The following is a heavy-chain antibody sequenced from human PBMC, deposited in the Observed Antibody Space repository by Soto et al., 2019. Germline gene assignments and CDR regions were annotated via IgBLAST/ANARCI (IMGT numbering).Heavy chain of an antibody. V-gene: IGHV3-11*01. J-gene: IGHJ6*02. Sequence: PGGSLRLSCAASGFTFSDYYMSWIRQAPGKGLEWVSYISSSGSTIYYADSVKGRFTISRDNAKNSLYLQMNSLRAEDTAVYYRARDQERGYSYAYEGPDYGMDVWGQGTTVTVSS. D-gene: IGHD5-18*01. CDR1: GFTFSDYY. CDR3: ARDQERGYSYAYEGPDYGMDV. CDR2: ISSSGSTI.